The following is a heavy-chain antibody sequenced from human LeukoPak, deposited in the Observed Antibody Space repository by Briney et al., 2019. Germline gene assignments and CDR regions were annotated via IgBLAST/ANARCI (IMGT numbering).Heavy chain of an antibody. D-gene: IGHD6-6*01. CDR2: MQPHSGDT. Sequence: GASVKVSCKASGYNFTSYDINWVRQATGQGLEWMGWMQPHSGDTGCAQKFQGRVTMTRDTSIRTVYMELRSLRSEDTAVYYCARVPRDRSSLDSWGQGTLVTVSS. J-gene: IGHJ4*02. CDR1: GYNFTSYD. CDR3: ARVPRDRSSLDS. V-gene: IGHV1-8*01.